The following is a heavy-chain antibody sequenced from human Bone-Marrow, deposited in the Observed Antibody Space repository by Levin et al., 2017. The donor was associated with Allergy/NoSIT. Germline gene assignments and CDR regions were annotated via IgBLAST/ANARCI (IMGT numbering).Heavy chain of an antibody. CDR1: GYRFSSYY. CDR3: ARDLGGSSGFEAGFDY. D-gene: IGHD5-12*01. V-gene: IGHV1-46*01. J-gene: IGHJ4*02. Sequence: ASVKVSCKTSGYRFSSYYIHWVRQAPGQGLEWMGVVDPSGDTTTYAQKFQDRVTMTRDSSTRTVYMELTSLTSADTAVFYCARDLGGSSGFEAGFDYWGQGTLVRVSS. CDR2: VDPSGDTT.